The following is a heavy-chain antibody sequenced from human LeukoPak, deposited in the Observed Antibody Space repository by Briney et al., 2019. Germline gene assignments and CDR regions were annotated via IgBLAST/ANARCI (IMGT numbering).Heavy chain of an antibody. V-gene: IGHV3-30*02. Sequence: GGSLRLSCAASGFTFGSYGMHWVRQAPGKGLEWVAFIRYDGSNKYYADSVKGRFTISRDNSKNTLYLQMNSLRAEDTAVYYCAKDSGTGDRYFDLWGRGTLVTVSS. D-gene: IGHD7-27*01. CDR1: GFTFGSYG. J-gene: IGHJ2*01. CDR2: IRYDGSNK. CDR3: AKDSGTGDRYFDL.